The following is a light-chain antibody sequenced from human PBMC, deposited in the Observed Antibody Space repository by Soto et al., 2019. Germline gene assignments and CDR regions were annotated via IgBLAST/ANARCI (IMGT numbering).Light chain of an antibody. CDR3: QQYDKWPSFT. V-gene: IGKV3-20*01. CDR2: GAF. J-gene: IGKJ3*01. Sequence: ESVLTQSPGTLSLSPGETATLSCRASQSVSTTFLSWYQQKPGQAPRLLIYGAFTRAAGIPDRFSGSGSGTDFTLTISRLEPEDFAVYYCQQYDKWPSFTFGPGTKVDIK. CDR1: QSVSTTF.